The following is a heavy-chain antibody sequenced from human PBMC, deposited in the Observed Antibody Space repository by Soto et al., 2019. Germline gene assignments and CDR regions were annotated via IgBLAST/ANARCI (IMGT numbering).Heavy chain of an antibody. CDR1: GFTFSSYA. CDR2: ISGSDVST. D-gene: IGHD3-22*01. J-gene: IGHJ4*02. CDR3: AKSPGMYYYDSSGYYHYDY. V-gene: IGHV3-23*01. Sequence: GGSLRLSCAASGFTFSSYAMSWVRQAPGKGLKWISAISGSDVSTYYADSVKGRLTISRDNSKNTLYLQMNSLRAEDTAVYYCAKSPGMYYYDSSGYYHYDYWGQGTLVTVSS.